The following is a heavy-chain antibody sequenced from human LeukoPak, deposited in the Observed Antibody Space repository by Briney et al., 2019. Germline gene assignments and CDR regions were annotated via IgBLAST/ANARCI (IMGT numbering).Heavy chain of an antibody. V-gene: IGHV4-34*01. D-gene: IGHD3-3*01. J-gene: IGHJ4*02. Sequence: SETLSLTCAVYGGSFSGYYWSWIRQPPGKGLEWIGEINHSGSTNYNPSLKSRVTISVDTSKNQFSLKLSSVTAADTAVYYCARGPLNTIFGVVPFDYWGQGTLVTVSS. CDR3: ARGPLNTIFGVVPFDY. CDR1: GGSFSGYY. CDR2: INHSGST.